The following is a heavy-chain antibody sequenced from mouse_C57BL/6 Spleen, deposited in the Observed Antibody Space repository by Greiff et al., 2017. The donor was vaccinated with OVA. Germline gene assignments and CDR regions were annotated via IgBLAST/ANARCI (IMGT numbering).Heavy chain of an antibody. J-gene: IGHJ4*01. D-gene: IGHD1-1*01. CDR1: GFSLTSYA. CDR3: ARNYGTTVVTTDYYAMDY. CDR2: IWTGGGT. V-gene: IGHV2-9-1*01. Sequence: VQLQQSGPGLVAPSQSLSITCTVSGFSLTSYAISWVRQPPGKGLEWLGVIWTGGGTNYNSALKSRLSISKDNSKSQVFLKMNSLQTDDTARYYCARNYGTTVVTTDYYAMDYWGQGTSVTVSS.